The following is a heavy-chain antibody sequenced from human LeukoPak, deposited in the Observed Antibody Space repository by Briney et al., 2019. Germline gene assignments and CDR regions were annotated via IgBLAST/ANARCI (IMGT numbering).Heavy chain of an antibody. CDR1: GFTFDDYG. CDR3: ARDIAAAGTRYFDY. Sequence: PGGSLRLSCAASGFTFDDYGMSWVRQAPGKGLEWVSGINWNGGSTGYADSVKGRFTISRDNAKNSLYLQMNSLRAEDTALYYCARDIAAAGTRYFDYWGQGTLVTVSS. V-gene: IGHV3-20*04. D-gene: IGHD6-13*01. CDR2: INWNGGST. J-gene: IGHJ4*02.